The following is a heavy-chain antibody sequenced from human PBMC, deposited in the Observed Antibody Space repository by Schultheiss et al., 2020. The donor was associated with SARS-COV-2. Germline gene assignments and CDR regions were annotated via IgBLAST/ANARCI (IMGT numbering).Heavy chain of an antibody. CDR1: GFTFSNAW. CDR2: ISYDGSNK. J-gene: IGHJ6*02. V-gene: IGHV3-30*18. Sequence: GESLKISCAASGFTFSNAWMNWVRQAPGKGLEWVAVISYDGSNKYYADSVKGRFTISRDNSKNTLYLQMNSLRAEDTAVYYCAKDIAAPQHPPYYYGMDVWGQGTTVTVSS. D-gene: IGHD6-6*01. CDR3: AKDIAAPQHPPYYYGMDV.